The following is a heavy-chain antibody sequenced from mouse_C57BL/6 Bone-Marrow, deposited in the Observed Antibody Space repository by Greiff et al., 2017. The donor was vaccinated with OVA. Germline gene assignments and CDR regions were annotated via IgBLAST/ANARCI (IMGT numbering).Heavy chain of an antibody. CDR2: ISSGGSYT. CDR1: GFTFSSYG. J-gene: IGHJ2*01. Sequence: EVKVVESGGDLVKPGGSLKLSCAASGFTFSSYGMSWVRQTPDKRLEWVATISSGGSYTYYPDSVKGRFTISRDNAKNTLYLQMSSLKSEDTAMYYCARHRGMVTTERVYFDYWGQGTTLTVSS. D-gene: IGHD2-2*01. CDR3: ARHRGMVTTERVYFDY. V-gene: IGHV5-6*01.